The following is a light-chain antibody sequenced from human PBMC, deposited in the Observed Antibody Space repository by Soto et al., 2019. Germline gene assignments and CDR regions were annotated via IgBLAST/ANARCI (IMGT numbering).Light chain of an antibody. CDR3: QQRSNWRPIT. CDR1: QSISSY. CDR2: AAS. V-gene: IGKV1-39*01. Sequence: DIQITQSPSSLSASVGDRVTINCRASQSISSYLNWYQQKPGKAPKLLIYAASSLQSGVPSRFSGSGSGTDFTLTLSSLEPEDFAVYYCQQRSNWRPITFGQGTRLEIK. J-gene: IGKJ5*01.